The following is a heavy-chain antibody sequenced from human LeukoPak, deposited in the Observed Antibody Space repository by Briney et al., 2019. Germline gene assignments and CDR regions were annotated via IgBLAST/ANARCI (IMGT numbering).Heavy chain of an antibody. D-gene: IGHD3-22*01. CDR2: ISGNNGSI. V-gene: IGHV3-9*01. CDR3: VKSFYYDSSGFIANGVFDV. CDR1: GFNFEDYA. J-gene: IGHJ3*01. Sequence: GGSLRLSCAASGFNFEDYAMHWVRQVPGKGLEWVAGISGNNGSIGYADSVKGRFTISRNNARDFLDLQMNSLRAEDTALYYCVKSFYYDSSGFIANGVFDVWGQGTMVTVSS.